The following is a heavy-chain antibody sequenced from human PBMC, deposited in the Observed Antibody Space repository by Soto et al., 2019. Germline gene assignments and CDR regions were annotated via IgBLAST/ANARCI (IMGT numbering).Heavy chain of an antibody. Sequence: QVQLQESGPGLVKPSQTLSLTCTVSGGSISSGDYYWSWIRQPPGKGLEWIGYIYYSGSTYYNPSLKSRVTISVDTSKNQFSLKLSSVTAADTAVYYCARVRIGRRYSLSYFDYWGQGTLVTVSS. D-gene: IGHD5-18*01. J-gene: IGHJ4*02. V-gene: IGHV4-30-4*01. CDR1: GGSISSGDYY. CDR2: IYYSGST. CDR3: ARVRIGRRYSLSYFDY.